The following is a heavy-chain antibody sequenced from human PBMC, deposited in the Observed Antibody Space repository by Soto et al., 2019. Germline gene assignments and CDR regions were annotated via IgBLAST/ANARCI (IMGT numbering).Heavy chain of an antibody. Sequence: PGGSLRLSCAASGFTFSNYAMHLVRQAPGKGLEWVAVMSSDGNKKYYADSVKGRFNISRDNTKNTLDLQVNCLRPDDMSVYYCARGAARPLSDYLYHGMDVWGQGTTVTVSS. CDR2: MSSDGNKK. CDR3: ARGAARPLSDYLYHGMDV. J-gene: IGHJ6*02. CDR1: GFTFSNYA. D-gene: IGHD6-6*01. V-gene: IGHV3-30-3*01.